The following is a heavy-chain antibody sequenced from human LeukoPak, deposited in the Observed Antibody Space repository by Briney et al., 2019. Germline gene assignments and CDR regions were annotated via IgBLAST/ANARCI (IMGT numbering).Heavy chain of an antibody. CDR2: ISVSGGTA. D-gene: IGHD6-13*01. CDR1: ALTFSSYA. V-gene: IGHV3-23*01. Sequence: GGSMRLSCAPPALTFSSYAMRWVRQAQGKGLEWVPTISVSGGTAYYAECVKGRVTISRDNFKNTLSLQMSSLRAEDTALYYCARVWYGELKVDVWGQGTTVTGSS. CDR3: ARVWYGELKVDV. J-gene: IGHJ6*02.